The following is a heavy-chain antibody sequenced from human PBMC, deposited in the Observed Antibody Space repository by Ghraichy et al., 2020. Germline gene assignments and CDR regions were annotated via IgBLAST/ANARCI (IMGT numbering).Heavy chain of an antibody. J-gene: IGHJ3*02. CDR3: ARGQHSAFDI. CDR2: TYYRSNWYN. Sequence: SQTLSLTCAISGDSVSRNNIAWIWIRLSPSRGLEWLGRTYYRSNWYNDYAVFVRSRITINLDTAKNHLSLQLNSVTPEDTAIYYCARGQHSAFDIWGQGTMFTVSS. V-gene: IGHV6-1*01. D-gene: IGHD2-21*01. CDR1: GDSVSRNNIA.